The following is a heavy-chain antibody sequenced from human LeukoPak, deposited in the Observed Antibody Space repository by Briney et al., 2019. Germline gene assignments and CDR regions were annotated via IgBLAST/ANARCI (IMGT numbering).Heavy chain of an antibody. D-gene: IGHD3-22*01. V-gene: IGHV1-69*02. CDR3: ARVGSSGYFPTLDY. CDR1: GVRFSWYI. J-gene: IGHJ4*02. CDR2: IIPILGIA. Sequence: SGKISCKVSGVRFSWYIITWLRWCRRQAITRMRRIIPILGIANYAQKFQGRVTITADKSTSTAYMELSSLRSEDTAVYYCARVGSSGYFPTLDYWGQGTLVTVSS.